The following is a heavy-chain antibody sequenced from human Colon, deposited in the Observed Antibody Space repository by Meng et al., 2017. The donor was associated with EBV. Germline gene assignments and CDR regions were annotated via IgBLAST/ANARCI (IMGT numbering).Heavy chain of an antibody. CDR3: SRGVDSYKLGNL. CDR2: IHPSGSI. Sequence: GQLQQGGAGLLKPSETLSLTCVVYVGSLSDYYCSWIRQSPGRGLEWIGEIHPSGSIFYNPSLQSRVTISVDTSKNQFSLNLNSVTAADTAVYFCSRGVDSYKLGNLWGRGTPVTVSS. D-gene: IGHD7-27*01. V-gene: IGHV4-34*01. J-gene: IGHJ2*01. CDR1: VGSLSDYY.